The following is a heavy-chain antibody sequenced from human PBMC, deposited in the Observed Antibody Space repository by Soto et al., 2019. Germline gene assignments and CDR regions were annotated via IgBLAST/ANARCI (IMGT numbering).Heavy chain of an antibody. CDR2: IVVGSGNT. Sequence: GASVKVSCKASGFTFTSSAVQWVRQARGQRLEWIGWIVVGSGNTNYAQKFQERVTITRDMSTSTAYMELSSLRSEDTAVYYCAADRPSYNGWFDPWGQGTLVTVSS. D-gene: IGHD1-20*01. CDR3: AADRPSYNGWFDP. J-gene: IGHJ5*02. V-gene: IGHV1-58*01. CDR1: GFTFTSSA.